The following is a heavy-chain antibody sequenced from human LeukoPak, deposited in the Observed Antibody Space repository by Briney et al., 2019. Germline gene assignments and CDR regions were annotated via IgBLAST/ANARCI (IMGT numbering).Heavy chain of an antibody. Sequence: GASVKVSCKASGYTFTRYYMYWVRQAPGQGLEWMGMINSGGGSTSYAQKFQDRITMTRDTSTSTVYMELSSLRSEDTAVYYCTRGYSAYGDFICWGQGTLVTVSS. D-gene: IGHD5-12*01. CDR2: INSGGGST. CDR1: GYTFTRYY. CDR3: TRGYSAYGDFIC. V-gene: IGHV1-46*01. J-gene: IGHJ4*02.